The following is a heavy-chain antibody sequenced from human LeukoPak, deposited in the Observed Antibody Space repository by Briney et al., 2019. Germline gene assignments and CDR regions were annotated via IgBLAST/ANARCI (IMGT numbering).Heavy chain of an antibody. Sequence: SERLSLTCTVSGYSISSGYYWGWIRQPPGKGLEWIGSIYHSGSTYYNPSLKSRVTISVDTSKSQFSLKLSSVTAADTAVYYCARATYYYDSSGYWTLEFDFDIWGQGTMVTVSS. CDR1: GYSISSGYY. J-gene: IGHJ3*02. D-gene: IGHD3-22*01. CDR3: ARATYYYDSSGYWTLEFDFDI. V-gene: IGHV4-38-2*02. CDR2: IYHSGST.